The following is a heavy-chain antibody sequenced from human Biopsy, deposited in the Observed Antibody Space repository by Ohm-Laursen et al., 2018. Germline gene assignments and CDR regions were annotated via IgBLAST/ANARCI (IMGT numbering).Heavy chain of an antibody. J-gene: IGHJ4*02. CDR3: ARLTGDPSY. CDR2: IYYTGHT. Sequence: SETLSLTCTVSGGSIKSYYWNWIRQSPGKGLEWIGFIYYTGHTNYNPSLKSRATISVDTSKSQFPLKVISVTAADTAVYYCARLTGDPSYWGQGILVTVSS. D-gene: IGHD7-27*01. CDR1: GGSIKSYY. V-gene: IGHV4-59*01.